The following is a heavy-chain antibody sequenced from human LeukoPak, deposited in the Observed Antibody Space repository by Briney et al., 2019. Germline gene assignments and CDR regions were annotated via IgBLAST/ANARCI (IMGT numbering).Heavy chain of an antibody. CDR3: ARETFRYCSGGSCYSALGY. CDR1: GYTFTTYD. Sequence: ASVKVSCKASGYTFTTYDISWVRQAPGQGLECMGWISGYHGNTNYAQKLQGRVTMTTDTSTTTAYMELRSLRSDDTAVYYCARETFRYCSGGSCYSALGYWGQGTLVTVSS. V-gene: IGHV1-18*01. D-gene: IGHD2-15*01. J-gene: IGHJ4*02. CDR2: ISGYHGNT.